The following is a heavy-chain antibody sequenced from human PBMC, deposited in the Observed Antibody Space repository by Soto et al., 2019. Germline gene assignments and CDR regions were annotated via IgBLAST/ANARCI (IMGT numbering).Heavy chain of an antibody. CDR3: AKAQLAGIMYFDY. D-gene: IGHD6-19*01. CDR2: IYYSGST. V-gene: IGHV4-31*03. J-gene: IGHJ4*02. Sequence: QVQLQESGPGLVKPSQTLSLTCTVSGGSISSGGYYWSWIRQHPGKGLEWIGYIYYSGSTYYNPSLKTRVTMSVDTSKSQFSLNLSSVTAADTAVYYCAKAQLAGIMYFDYWGQGTLVTVSS. CDR1: GGSISSGGYY.